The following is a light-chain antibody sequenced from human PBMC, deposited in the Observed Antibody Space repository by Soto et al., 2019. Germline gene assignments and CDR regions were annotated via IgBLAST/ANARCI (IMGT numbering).Light chain of an antibody. CDR3: CSYAGSSTNV. CDR1: SSDVGSYNL. J-gene: IGLJ1*01. Sequence: QSALTQPASVSGSPGQSITISCTGTSSDVGSYNLVSWCQQHPGKAPKLMIYEGSKRPSGVSNRFSGSKSGNTASLTISGLQAEDEADYYCCSYAGSSTNVFGTGTKVTVL. CDR2: EGS. V-gene: IGLV2-23*01.